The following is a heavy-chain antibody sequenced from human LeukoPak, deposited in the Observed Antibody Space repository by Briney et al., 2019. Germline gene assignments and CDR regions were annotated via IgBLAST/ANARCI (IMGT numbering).Heavy chain of an antibody. D-gene: IGHD1-26*01. CDR2: ISAYNGNT. CDR3: ARVHSGSYEGDY. J-gene: IGHJ4*02. CDR1: GYTFTGYY. Sequence: ASVKVSCKASGYTFTGYYIHWVRQAPGQGLEWMGWISAYNGNTNYAQKLQGRVTMTTDTSTSTAYMELRSLRSDDTAVYYCARVHSGSYEGDYWGQGTLVTVSS. V-gene: IGHV1-18*04.